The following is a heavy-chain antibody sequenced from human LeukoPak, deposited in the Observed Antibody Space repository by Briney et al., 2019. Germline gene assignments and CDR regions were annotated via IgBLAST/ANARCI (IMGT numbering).Heavy chain of an antibody. J-gene: IGHJ6*03. CDR1: GGSISSSNW. Sequence: ASETLSLTCAVSGGSISSSNWWSWVRQPPGKGLEWIGEIYHSGSTNYNPSLKSRVTISVDTSKNQFSLKLSSVTAADTAVYYCARSRPFTVTTTPYYYYYYMDVWGKGTTVTVSS. V-gene: IGHV4-4*02. D-gene: IGHD4-17*01. CDR2: IYHSGST. CDR3: ARSRPFTVTTTPYYYYYYMDV.